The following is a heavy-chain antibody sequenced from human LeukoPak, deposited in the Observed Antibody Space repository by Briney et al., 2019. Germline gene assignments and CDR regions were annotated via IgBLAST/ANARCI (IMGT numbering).Heavy chain of an antibody. J-gene: IGHJ5*02. CDR1: GYTFTDYD. CDR2: IIPIFGTA. V-gene: IGHV1-69*13. CDR3: ARDTRHRYCSSTSCYRGWLDP. D-gene: IGHD2-2*01. Sequence: SVTVSCKASGYTFTDYDINWVRQAPGQGLEWMGGIIPIFGTANYAQKFQGRVTITADESTRTAYMELSSLRPEDTAVYYCARDTRHRYCSSTSCYRGWLDPWGQGTLVTVSS.